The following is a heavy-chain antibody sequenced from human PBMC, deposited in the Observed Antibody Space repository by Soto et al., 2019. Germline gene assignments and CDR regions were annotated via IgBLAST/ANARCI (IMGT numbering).Heavy chain of an antibody. J-gene: IGHJ4*02. CDR3: ARDRRGSTSMFDF. Sequence: QVQLVQSGAEVKNPGASVRDYCKASGYTFTDYGVSWVRQAPGKGLEWMGWISAYNGDTNYAQKFQGRVTMTTATSTSTAYMELGRLRSDDTAIYYCARDRRGSTSMFDFWCQGTLVTVAS. V-gene: IGHV1-18*04. CDR2: ISAYNGDT. CDR1: GYTFTDYG. D-gene: IGHD1-26*01.